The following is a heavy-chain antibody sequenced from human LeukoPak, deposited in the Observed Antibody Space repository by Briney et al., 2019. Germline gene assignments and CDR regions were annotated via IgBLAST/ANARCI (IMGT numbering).Heavy chain of an antibody. CDR2: IYYSGST. V-gene: IGHV4-59*01. D-gene: IGHD2-2*01. CDR3: ARVGYCSSTSCYEEVDWFDP. CDR1: GGSISSYY. Sequence: SETLSLTCTVSGGSISSYYWSWIRQPPGKGLEWIGYIYYSGSTNYNSSLKSRVTISVDTSKNQFSLKLSSVTAADTAVYYCARVGYCSSTSCYEEVDWFDPWGQGTLVTVSS. J-gene: IGHJ5*02.